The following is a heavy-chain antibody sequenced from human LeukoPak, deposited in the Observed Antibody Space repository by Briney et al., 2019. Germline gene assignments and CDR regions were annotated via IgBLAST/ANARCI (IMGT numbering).Heavy chain of an antibody. D-gene: IGHD3-10*01. CDR3: ARGPLWFGDFPNFDY. Sequence: ASVKVSFKASGYTFTSYGISWVRQAPGQGLEWMGWISAYNGNTNYAQKPQGRVTMTTDTSTSTAYMELRSLRSDDTAVYYCARGPLWFGDFPNFDYWGQGTLVTVSS. CDR1: GYTFTSYG. J-gene: IGHJ4*02. CDR2: ISAYNGNT. V-gene: IGHV1-18*01.